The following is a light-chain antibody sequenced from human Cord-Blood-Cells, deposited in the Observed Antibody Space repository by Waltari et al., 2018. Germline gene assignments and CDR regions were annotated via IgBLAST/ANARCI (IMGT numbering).Light chain of an antibody. Sequence: QSALTQPASVSGSPGQSITISCTGTSSDVGGYNYVSWYQQHPGKAPKLMIYDVSNRPSGVSNRFSGSKSGNTSSQTISGLQAEDEADYYCSSYTSISTYVFATGTKVTVL. CDR1: SSDVGGYNY. V-gene: IGLV2-14*03. CDR3: SSYTSISTYV. CDR2: DVS. J-gene: IGLJ1*01.